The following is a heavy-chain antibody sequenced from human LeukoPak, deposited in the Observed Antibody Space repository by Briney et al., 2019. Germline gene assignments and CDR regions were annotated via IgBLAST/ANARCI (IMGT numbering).Heavy chain of an antibody. J-gene: IGHJ4*02. CDR2: ISSSGTTI. CDR1: GFLFRNYY. V-gene: IGHV3-11*01. CDR3: ARDRNYISDFDY. D-gene: IGHD1-7*01. Sequence: GGSLRLSCTASGFLFRNYYMTWIRQAPGKGLEWVSYISSSGTTIYYADSVKGRFTISRDNAKTSLYLQMNSLRAEDTAIYYCARDRNYISDFDYWGQGTLVTVSS.